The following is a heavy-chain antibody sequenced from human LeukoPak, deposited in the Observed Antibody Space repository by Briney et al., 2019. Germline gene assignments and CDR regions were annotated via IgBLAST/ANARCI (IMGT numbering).Heavy chain of an antibody. CDR3: ARDPERVVPPYYYYGMDV. J-gene: IGHJ6*02. V-gene: IGHV3-30*03. D-gene: IGHD2-2*01. CDR2: ISYDGSNK. Sequence: GGSLRLSCAASGFTFSSYGMHWVRQAPGKGLEWVAVISYDGSNKYYADFVKGRFTISRDNSKNTLYLQMNSLRAEDTAVYYCARDPERVVPPYYYYGMDVWGQGTTVTVSS. CDR1: GFTFSSYG.